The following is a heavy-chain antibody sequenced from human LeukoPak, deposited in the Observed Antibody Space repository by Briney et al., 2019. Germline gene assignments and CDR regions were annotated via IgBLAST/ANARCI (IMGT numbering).Heavy chain of an antibody. CDR3: ARGSRGYSYGHYYFDY. Sequence: SETLSLTCTVSGGSISSYYWSWIRQPPGKGLEWIGYIYYSGSTNCNPSLKSRVTISVDTSKNQFSLKLSSVTAADTAVYYCARGSRGYSYGHYYFDYWGQEPWSPSPQ. CDR1: GGSISSYY. CDR2: IYYSGST. V-gene: IGHV4-59*01. J-gene: IGHJ4*01. D-gene: IGHD5-18*01.